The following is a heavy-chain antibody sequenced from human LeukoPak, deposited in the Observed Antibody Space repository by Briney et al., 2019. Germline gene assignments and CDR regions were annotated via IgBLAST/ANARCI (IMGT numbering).Heavy chain of an antibody. J-gene: IGHJ4*02. CDR2: IYYTGST. CDR3: ARGVVAAPQTFDY. Sequence: SETLSLTCTVSGGSISNYYWNWIRQPPGKGLEWIGYIYYTGSTNYNPSLKSRVTMSVDTSKNQFSLNLRSVTAADTAVYYCARGVVAAPQTFDYWGQGTLVAVSS. D-gene: IGHD2-15*01. CDR1: GGSISNYY. V-gene: IGHV4-59*01.